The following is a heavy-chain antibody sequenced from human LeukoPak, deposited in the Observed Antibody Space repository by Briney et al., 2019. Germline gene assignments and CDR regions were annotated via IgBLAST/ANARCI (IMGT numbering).Heavy chain of an antibody. CDR1: GYTFTSYG. CDR2: ISAYNGNT. J-gene: IGHJ3*02. Sequence: ASVKVSCKASGYTFTSYGISWVRQAPGQGLEWMGWISAYNGNTNYAQKLQGRVTMTTDTSTSTAYMELRSLRSDDTAVYYCARDDPLGYCSSTSCYEDAFDIWGQGTIVTVSS. CDR3: ARDDPLGYCSSTSCYEDAFDI. V-gene: IGHV1-18*01. D-gene: IGHD2-2*03.